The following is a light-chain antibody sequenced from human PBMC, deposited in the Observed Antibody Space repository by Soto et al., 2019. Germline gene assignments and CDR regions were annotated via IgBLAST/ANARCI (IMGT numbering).Light chain of an antibody. V-gene: IGKV4-1*01. Sequence: DIVMTQSPDSLAVSLGERATINCKSSQSVLSSSNNKNYLSWYQQKPGQPPKLLIYWASTRQSGVPDRFSGSGSGSDFTLTISSLQAADVAVYYCQQYYGAPLTFGGGTKVEIK. CDR3: QQYYGAPLT. J-gene: IGKJ4*01. CDR2: WAS. CDR1: QSVLSSSNNKNY.